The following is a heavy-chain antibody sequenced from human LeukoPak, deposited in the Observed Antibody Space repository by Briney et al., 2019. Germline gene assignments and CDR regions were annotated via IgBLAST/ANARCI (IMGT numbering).Heavy chain of an antibody. Sequence: ASVKVSCKVSGYTLTELSMHWVRQAPGKGLEWMGGFDPEDGETIYAQKFQGRVTITEDTSTDTAYMELSSLRSEDTAVYCATVSGFDWLLVSHYYYYGMDVWGQGTTVTVSS. CDR3: ATVSGFDWLLVSHYYYYGMDV. CDR1: GYTLTELS. D-gene: IGHD3-9*01. V-gene: IGHV1-24*01. CDR2: FDPEDGET. J-gene: IGHJ6*02.